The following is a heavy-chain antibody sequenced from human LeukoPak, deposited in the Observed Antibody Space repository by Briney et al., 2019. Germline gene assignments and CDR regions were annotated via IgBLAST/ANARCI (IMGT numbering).Heavy chain of an antibody. D-gene: IGHD6-13*01. CDR1: GYTVSSAF. V-gene: IGHV3-66*01. Sequence: GGSLRLSCAASGYTVSSAFMSWVRQPPGKGLEWVSLIYSGGATYYADSVKGRFTISRDSSNNTLYLQMNSLRGEDTAVYYCARDIAAAGILNSWGQGTLVTVSS. CDR2: IYSGGAT. J-gene: IGHJ5*02. CDR3: ARDIAAAGILNS.